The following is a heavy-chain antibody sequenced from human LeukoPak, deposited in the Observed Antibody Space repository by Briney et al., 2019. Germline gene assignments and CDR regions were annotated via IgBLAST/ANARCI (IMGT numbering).Heavy chain of an antibody. CDR1: RGTFSVDA. CDR3: ARAPYGIYSGDYYAYYMDV. Sequence: GASVKVSCKASRGTFSVDAITWVRQAPGQGLEWMGGIIPIAGTANYAQKFQGRVTITTDESTNTAYMELSSLRSEDTAVYYCARAPYGIYSGDYYAYYMDVWGKGTTVTVSS. V-gene: IGHV1-69*05. CDR2: IIPIAGTA. D-gene: IGHD1-26*01. J-gene: IGHJ6*03.